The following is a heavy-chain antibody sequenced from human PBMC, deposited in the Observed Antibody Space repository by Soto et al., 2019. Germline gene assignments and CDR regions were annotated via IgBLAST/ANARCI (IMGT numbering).Heavy chain of an antibody. V-gene: IGHV4-34*01. CDR1: GGSFSGYY. CDR2: INHSGST. D-gene: IGHD2-8*02. Sequence: QVQLQQGGAGLLKPSETLSLTCAGYGGSFSGYYWTWIRQPPGTGLEWVGEINHSGSTNYNPSLKSRVTISVHTSKPQSSLTLPSLTAADTAVYYCARDKITGLFDYWGQGTLVTVSS. J-gene: IGHJ4*02. CDR3: ARDKITGLFDY.